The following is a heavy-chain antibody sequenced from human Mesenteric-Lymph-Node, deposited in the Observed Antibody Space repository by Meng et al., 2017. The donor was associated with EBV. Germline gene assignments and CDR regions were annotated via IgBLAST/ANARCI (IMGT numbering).Heavy chain of an antibody. V-gene: IGHV4-30-4*01. CDR2: MYYSGSI. D-gene: IGHD5-18*01. CDR1: GGSVSSAGYY. J-gene: IGHJ4*02. Sequence: QLQEPGPGLVKPSQTLPLTCAVSGGSVSSAGYYWNWIRQPPGKGLEWIGYMYYSGSIYYNPSLKSRVTISVDTSKNQFSLKLSSVTAADTAVYYCASRGYSDGWTFDSWGQGTLVTVSS. CDR3: ASRGYSDGWTFDS.